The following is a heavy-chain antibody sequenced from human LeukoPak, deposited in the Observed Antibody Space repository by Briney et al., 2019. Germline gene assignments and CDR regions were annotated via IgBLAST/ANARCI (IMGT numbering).Heavy chain of an antibody. Sequence: SETLSLTCAVSGGSISSYYWSWIRQPPGKGLEWIGYIYYSGSTNYNPSLKSRVTISVDTSKNQFSLKLSSVTAADTAVYYCARRTATYSYATNAFDIWGQGTMVTVSS. CDR3: ARRTATYSYATNAFDI. J-gene: IGHJ3*02. CDR1: GGSISSYY. D-gene: IGHD3-10*01. CDR2: IYYSGST. V-gene: IGHV4-59*08.